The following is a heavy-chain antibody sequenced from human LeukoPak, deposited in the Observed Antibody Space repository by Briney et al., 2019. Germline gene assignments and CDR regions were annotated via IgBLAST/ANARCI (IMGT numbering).Heavy chain of an antibody. CDR1: GFAFSSYA. J-gene: IGHJ4*02. Sequence: PGGSLRLSCAASGFAFSSYAMSWVRQAPGKGLEWVSAISGSGGSTYYADSVKGRFTISRDNAKNSLYLQMNSLRAEDTAVFYCARDRGGAYDFWSGYYTGYFDYWGQGTLVTVSS. CDR3: ARDRGGAYDFWSGYYTGYFDY. D-gene: IGHD3-3*01. CDR2: ISGSGGST. V-gene: IGHV3-23*01.